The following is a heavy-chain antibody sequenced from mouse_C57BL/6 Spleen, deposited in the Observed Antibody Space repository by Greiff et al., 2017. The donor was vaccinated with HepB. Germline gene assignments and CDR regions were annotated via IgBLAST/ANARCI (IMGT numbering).Heavy chain of an antibody. CDR2: IYPGDGDT. Sequence: VQLQQSGPELVKPGASVKISCKASGYAFSSSWMNWVKQRPGKGLEWIGRIYPGDGDTNYNGKFKGKATLTADKYSSTAYMQLSSLTSEDSAVYFCASPNWDGWFAYWGQGTLVTVSA. CDR3: ASPNWDGWFAY. J-gene: IGHJ3*01. V-gene: IGHV1-82*01. CDR1: GYAFSSSW. D-gene: IGHD4-1*01.